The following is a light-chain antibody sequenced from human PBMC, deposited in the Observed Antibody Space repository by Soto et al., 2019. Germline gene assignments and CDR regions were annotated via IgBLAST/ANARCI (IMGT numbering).Light chain of an antibody. CDR2: KAS. Sequence: IHLTQSPSSLSAPLGDGVTITFRASQTISSWLAWYQQKPGKAPKLLIYKASTLKSGVPSRFSGGGSGTEFTLTISSLQPDDFATYYCQHYNSYSEAFGQGTKVDI. J-gene: IGKJ1*01. CDR1: QTISSW. CDR3: QHYNSYSEA. V-gene: IGKV1-5*03.